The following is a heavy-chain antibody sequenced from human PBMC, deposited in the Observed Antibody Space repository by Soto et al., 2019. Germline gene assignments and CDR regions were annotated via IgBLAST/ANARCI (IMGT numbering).Heavy chain of an antibody. Sequence: QVQLVESGGGVVQPGRSLRLSCAASGFTLSSYVMWWVRQAPGKGLEWVADISSDGNNKYYTDSVKGRFTISRDNSKDTLYLQMNSLRAEETAVYYCARGIGSSGSCGWFDPWGQGTLVTVSS. V-gene: IGHV3-30-3*01. CDR3: ARGIGSSGSCGWFDP. J-gene: IGHJ5*02. CDR1: GFTLSSYV. D-gene: IGHD6-19*01. CDR2: ISSDGNNK.